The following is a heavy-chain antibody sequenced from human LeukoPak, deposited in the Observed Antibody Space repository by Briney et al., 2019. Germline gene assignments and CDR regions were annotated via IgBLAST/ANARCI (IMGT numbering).Heavy chain of an antibody. Sequence: GRSLRLSCGASGFTFSSYGMHWVRQARGKGLEWVAVIWYNGSNKYYADSVKGRFTISRDNSKHTLYLQMDSLRGEDTAEYYCARDLYCSSASCRARGFDYWGQGTLVTVSS. D-gene: IGHD2-2*01. J-gene: IGHJ4*02. CDR2: IWYNGSNK. CDR1: GFTFSSYG. V-gene: IGHV3-33*01. CDR3: ARDLYCSSASCRARGFDY.